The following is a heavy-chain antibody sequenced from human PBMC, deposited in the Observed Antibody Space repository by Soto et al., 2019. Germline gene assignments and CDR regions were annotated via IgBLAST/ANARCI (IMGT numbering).Heavy chain of an antibody. Sequence: SGPTLVNPTETLTLTCTVSGFSLSNARMGVSWIRQPPGKALEWLAHIFSNDEKSYSTSLKSRLTISKDTSKSQVVLTMTNMEPVDTATYYCARDSSSWDYYFDYWGQGTLITVSS. CDR2: IFSNDEK. CDR1: GFSLSNARMG. D-gene: IGHD6-13*01. J-gene: IGHJ4*02. CDR3: ARDSSSWDYYFDY. V-gene: IGHV2-26*01.